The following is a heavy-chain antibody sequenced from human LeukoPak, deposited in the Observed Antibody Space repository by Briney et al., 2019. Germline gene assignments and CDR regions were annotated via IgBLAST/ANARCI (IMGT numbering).Heavy chain of an antibody. CDR2: IYYSGST. CDR1: GGSISSGDYY. J-gene: IGHJ3*02. CDR3: ARDGRYDSSGYPWAAFDI. D-gene: IGHD3-22*01. V-gene: IGHV4-30-4*01. Sequence: SETLSLTCTVSGGSISSGDYYWSWIRQPPGKGLEWIGYIYYSGSTYYNPSLKSRVTISVDTSKNQFSLKLSSVTAADTVVYYCARDGRYDSSGYPWAAFDIWGQGTMVTVSS.